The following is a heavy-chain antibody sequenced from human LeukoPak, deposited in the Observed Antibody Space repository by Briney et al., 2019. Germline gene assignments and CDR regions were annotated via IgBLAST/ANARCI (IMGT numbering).Heavy chain of an antibody. CDR3: ARGEGVRHFDY. J-gene: IGHJ4*02. CDR2: ISAYNGNT. D-gene: IGHD3-10*02. CDR1: GYTFTSYG. Sequence: ASVKVSCKASGYTFTSYGISWVRQAPGQGLEWRGGISAYNGNTNYAQKHQGIVTMTTDTTTSTAYMELRRLRSDDTAENYCARGEGVRHFDYWGQGTLVAVSS. V-gene: IGHV1-18*01.